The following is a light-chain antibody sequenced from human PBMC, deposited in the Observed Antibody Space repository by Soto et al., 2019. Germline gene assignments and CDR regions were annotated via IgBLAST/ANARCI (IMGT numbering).Light chain of an antibody. CDR2: DAS. Sequence: EIVLTQSPATLSLSPGERATLSCRASQSVSSYLAWYQQQPGQAPRLLIYDASNRATGIPARFSGSGSGTDFTLTISSLEPEDFAVYYCQQRSNFWTFGQGTKVEIK. J-gene: IGKJ1*01. CDR3: QQRSNFWT. V-gene: IGKV3-11*01. CDR1: QSVSSY.